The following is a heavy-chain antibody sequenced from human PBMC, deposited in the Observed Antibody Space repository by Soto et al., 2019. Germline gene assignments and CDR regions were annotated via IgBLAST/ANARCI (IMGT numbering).Heavy chain of an antibody. V-gene: IGHV1-24*01. CDR3: ATNSRVYCSSTSCHAYYYYYYMDV. D-gene: IGHD2-2*01. Sequence: DSVKVYCRVSGYTLTELSMHWVRQAPGKGLEWMGGFDPEDGETIYAQKFQGRVTMTEDTSTDTAYMELSSLRSEDTAVYYCATNSRVYCSSTSCHAYYYYYYMDVWGKGTTVTVSS. CDR1: GYTLTELS. CDR2: FDPEDGET. J-gene: IGHJ6*03.